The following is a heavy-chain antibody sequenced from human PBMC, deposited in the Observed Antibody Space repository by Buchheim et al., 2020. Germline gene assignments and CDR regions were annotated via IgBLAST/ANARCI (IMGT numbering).Heavy chain of an antibody. CDR1: GGSFSGYY. Sequence: QVQLQQWGTGLLKPSETLSLTCAVYGGSFSGYYWSWIRQHPGKGLEWIGYIYYSGSTYYNPSLKSRVTISVDTSKNQFSLKLSSVTAADTAVYYCARVTFGSSGYLGDYWGQGTL. V-gene: IGHV4-34*01. CDR2: IYYSGST. CDR3: ARVTFGSSGYLGDY. J-gene: IGHJ4*02. D-gene: IGHD3-22*01.